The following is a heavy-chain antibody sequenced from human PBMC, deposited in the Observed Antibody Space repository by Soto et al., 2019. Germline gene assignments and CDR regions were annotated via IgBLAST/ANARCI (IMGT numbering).Heavy chain of an antibody. V-gene: IGHV1-69*02. Sequence: QVQLVQSGAEVKKPGSSVKVSCKASGGTFSSYTISWVRQAPGQGLEWMGRIIPILGIANYAQKFQDRVTITADKSTSTAYMELSSLRSEDTAVYYCARGLSDYYDSSGYYYFDYWGQGTLVTVSS. D-gene: IGHD3-22*01. CDR3: ARGLSDYYDSSGYYYFDY. CDR2: IIPILGIA. CDR1: GGTFSSYT. J-gene: IGHJ4*02.